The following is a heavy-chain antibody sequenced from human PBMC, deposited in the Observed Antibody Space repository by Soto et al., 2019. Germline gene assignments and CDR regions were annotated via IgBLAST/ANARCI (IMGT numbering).Heavy chain of an antibody. CDR2: ISSSGGTI. J-gene: IGHJ6*01. CDR1: EFTFSDSN. CDR3: ARDRVVTVESDYFFGMDI. D-gene: IGHD2-21*02. Sequence: SLRLSCVASEFTFSDSNMNWVRQAPGKGLEWVSYISSSGGTIYYGDSVKGRFTISRDNGKNSLFLQMNSLRDADTAVYYCARDRVVTVESDYFFGMDIWGQGTAVTVSS. V-gene: IGHV3-48*02.